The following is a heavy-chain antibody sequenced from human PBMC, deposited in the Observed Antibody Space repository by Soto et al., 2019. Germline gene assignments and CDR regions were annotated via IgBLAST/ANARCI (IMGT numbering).Heavy chain of an antibody. D-gene: IGHD6-6*01. Sequence: SETLSLTCTVSGGSISSSDYYWGWIRQPPGKGLEWIGSIYFNGFTYFNPSLKSRVTMSLDTSKKQFSLKLSSVTAADTAVYYCAPLFIAADGGTSDVAPWGQGTLVTVSS. CDR3: APLFIAADGGTSDVAP. J-gene: IGHJ5*02. CDR2: IYFNGFT. V-gene: IGHV4-39*01. CDR1: GGSISSSDYY.